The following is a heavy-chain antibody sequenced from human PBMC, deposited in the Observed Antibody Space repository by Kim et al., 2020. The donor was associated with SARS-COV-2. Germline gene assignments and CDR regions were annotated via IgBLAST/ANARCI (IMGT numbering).Heavy chain of an antibody. CDR2: INWNGDSP. CDR1: GFTFDDYG. V-gene: IGHV3-20*04. D-gene: IGHD1-26*01. J-gene: IGHJ5*02. CDR3: ARQRDTSGSYYGEGS. Sequence: GGSLRLSCAASGFTFDDYGMSWVRQAPGKGLEWVSGINWNGDSPNYADSVKGRFTISRDNAKNSLYLQMNSLRAEDTAFYYCARQRDTSGSYYGEGSWGQGTLVTVSS.